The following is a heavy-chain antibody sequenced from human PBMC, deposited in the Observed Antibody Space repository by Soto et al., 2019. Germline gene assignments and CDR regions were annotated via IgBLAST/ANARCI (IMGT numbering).Heavy chain of an antibody. Sequence: AGSLRLSCAASGFTFSSYGMHGVRQAPGKGLEWVAVIWYDGSNKYYADSVKGRFTISRDNSKNTLYLQMNSLRAEDTAVYYCARDHLPSGYEDYYYYYGMDVWGQGTTVTVSS. J-gene: IGHJ6*02. CDR3: ARDHLPSGYEDYYYYYGMDV. V-gene: IGHV3-33*01. CDR2: IWYDGSNK. CDR1: GFTFSSYG. D-gene: IGHD5-12*01.